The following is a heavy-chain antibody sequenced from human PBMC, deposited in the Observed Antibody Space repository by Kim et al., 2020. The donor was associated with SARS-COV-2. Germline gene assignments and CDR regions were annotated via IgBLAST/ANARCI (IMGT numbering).Heavy chain of an antibody. CDR3: ARDWQGQRDY. J-gene: IGHJ4*02. V-gene: IGHV3-48*02. Sequence: GGSLRLSCVASGFTFSSCNMNWVRQAPGKGLEWVSHISTTSITYYADSVKGRFTISRDNARNSVYLQMYSLREEDTAVYYCARDWQGQRDYWGQGALVTVSS. CDR2: ISTTSIT. CDR1: GFTFSSCN.